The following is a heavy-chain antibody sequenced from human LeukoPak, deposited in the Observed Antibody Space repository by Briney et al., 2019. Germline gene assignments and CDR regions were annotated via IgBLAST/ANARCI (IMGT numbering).Heavy chain of an antibody. CDR1: GGTFSSYA. V-gene: IGHV1-69*13. CDR3: ARWGGGDYVWGSYRKGDYYYMDV. Sequence: SVKVSCKASGGTFSSYAISWVRQAPGQGLEWMGGIIPIFGTANYAQNFQGRVTITADESTSTAYMELSSLRSEDTAVYYCARWGGGDYVWGSYRKGDYYYMDVWGKGTTVTVSS. J-gene: IGHJ6*03. CDR2: IIPIFGTA. D-gene: IGHD3-16*02.